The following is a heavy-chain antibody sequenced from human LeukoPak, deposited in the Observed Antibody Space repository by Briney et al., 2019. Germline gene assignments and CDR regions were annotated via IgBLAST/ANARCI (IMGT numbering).Heavy chain of an antibody. CDR2: LDPADGEM. D-gene: IGHD1-26*01. CDR1: GYSLTELS. Sequence: GASVKVSCKVSGYSLTELSLHWVRQAPGKGLEWMGGLDPADGEMIYTQMFQGRITMTEDSSTDTAYMEMSSLRSEDTAVYYCATGRTKWDLLNYWGQGTLVTVSS. V-gene: IGHV1-24*01. J-gene: IGHJ4*02. CDR3: ATGRTKWDLLNY.